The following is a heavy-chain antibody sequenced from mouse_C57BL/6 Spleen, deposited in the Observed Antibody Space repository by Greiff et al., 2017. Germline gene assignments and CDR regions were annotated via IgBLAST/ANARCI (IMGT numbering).Heavy chain of an antibody. V-gene: IGHV2-6-1*01. CDR3: ARHGRDPVGGFAY. Sequence: VKVVESGPGLVAPSQSLSITCTVSGFSLTSYGVHWVRQPPGKGLEWLVVIWSDGSTTYNSALNSRLSISKDNSKSQVFLKMNSLQTDDTAMYYCARHGRDPVGGFAYWGQGTLVTVAA. J-gene: IGHJ3*01. D-gene: IGHD3-3*01. CDR1: GFSLTSYG. CDR2: IWSDGST.